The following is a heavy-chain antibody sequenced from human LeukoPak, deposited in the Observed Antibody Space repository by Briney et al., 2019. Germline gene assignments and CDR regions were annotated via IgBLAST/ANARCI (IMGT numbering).Heavy chain of an antibody. CDR3: ARGRGLGYY. J-gene: IGHJ4*02. CDR1: GGSIRTYH. V-gene: IGHV4-59*01. Sequence: SETLSLPCTVSGGSIRTYHWSWIRQASGKGLEWIGSIYSSGSTSYNPSVKSRVTISLDPSKNQFSLKLSSVTAADTAVYYCARGRGLGYYWGQGTLVTVSS. D-gene: IGHD3-10*01. CDR2: IYSSGST.